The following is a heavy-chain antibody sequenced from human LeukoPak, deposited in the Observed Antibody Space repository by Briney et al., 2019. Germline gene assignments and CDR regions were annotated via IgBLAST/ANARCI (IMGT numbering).Heavy chain of an antibody. V-gene: IGHV1-2*06. Sequence: ASVKVSCKASGYTFSDYYMHWVRQAPGQGLEWMGRVNPNSGGTNYAQKFQGRFTMTRDTSINTAYMEVSGLRSDDTAVYYCSRGAPTIAMTGTGLDYWGQGTLVAVSS. J-gene: IGHJ4*02. CDR1: GYTFSDYY. CDR3: SRGAPTIAMTGTGLDY. D-gene: IGHD6-19*01. CDR2: VNPNSGGT.